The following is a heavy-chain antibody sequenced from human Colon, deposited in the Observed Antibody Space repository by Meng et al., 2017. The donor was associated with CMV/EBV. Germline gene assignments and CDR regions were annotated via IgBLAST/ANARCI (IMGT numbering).Heavy chain of an antibody. CDR1: GFRFGSFG. J-gene: IGHJ6*02. D-gene: IGHD1-26*01. Sequence: GESLKISCAASGFRFGSFGMHWVRQAPGKGLEWVTMMSYDGRNKYYADSVKGRFTISRDNSKNTVYLHMESLRIEDTAVYYCARDGVTSRPLVGDGMDVCVQGTTVTVSS. V-gene: IGHV3-30*04. CDR2: MSYDGRNK. CDR3: ARDGVTSRPLVGDGMDV.